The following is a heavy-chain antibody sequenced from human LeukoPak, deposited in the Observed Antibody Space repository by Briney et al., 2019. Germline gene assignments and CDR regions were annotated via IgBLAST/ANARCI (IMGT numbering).Heavy chain of an antibody. V-gene: IGHV1-2*02. D-gene: IGHD1-26*01. Sequence: ASVKVSCKASGYTFTGYYMHWVRQAPGQGLEWMGWINPNSGGTNYARKFQGRVTMTRDTSISTAYMELSRLRSDDTAVYYCARGEGLLSGNRPVDYWGQGTLVTVSS. CDR3: ARGEGLLSGNRPVDY. CDR2: INPNSGGT. CDR1: GYTFTGYY. J-gene: IGHJ4*02.